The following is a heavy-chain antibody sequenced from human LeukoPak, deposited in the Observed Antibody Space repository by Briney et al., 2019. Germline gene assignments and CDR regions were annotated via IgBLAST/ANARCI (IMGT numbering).Heavy chain of an antibody. V-gene: IGHV4-4*07. J-gene: IGHJ4*02. D-gene: IGHD3-22*01. CDR3: ARDLTDYDSSGYDY. CDR1: GGSIGSYY. Sequence: SETLSLTCTVSGGSIGSYYWSWIRQPAGKGLEWIGRIYTSGSTNYNPSLKSRVTMSVDTSKNQFSLKLSSVTAADTAVYYCARDLTDYDSSGYDYWGQGTLVTVSS. CDR2: IYTSGST.